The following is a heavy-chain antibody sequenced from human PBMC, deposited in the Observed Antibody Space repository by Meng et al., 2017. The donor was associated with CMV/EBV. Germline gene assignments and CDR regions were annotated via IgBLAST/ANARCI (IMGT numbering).Heavy chain of an antibody. CDR1: GFTFDDYT. J-gene: IGHJ6*02. CDR3: AKGLGGSSSTYYYYGMDV. V-gene: IGHV3-43*01. Sequence: GGSLRLSCAASGFTFDDYTMHWVRQAPGKGLEWVSLINWDGGSTYYADSVKGRFTISRDNSKNSLYLQMNGLRTEDTALYYCAKGLGGSSSTYYYYGMDVWGQGTTVTVSS. D-gene: IGHD6-6*01. CDR2: INWDGGST.